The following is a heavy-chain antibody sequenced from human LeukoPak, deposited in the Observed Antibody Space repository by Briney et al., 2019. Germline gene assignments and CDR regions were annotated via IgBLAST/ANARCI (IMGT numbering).Heavy chain of an antibody. V-gene: IGHV3-53*01. CDR3: ASLKGLFDYFDH. D-gene: IGHD3-22*01. CDR1: GFIVSNNY. CDR2: LYNAGST. J-gene: IGHJ4*02. Sequence: GVSLRLSCVASGFIVSNNYMSWVRQAPGKGLEWVSVLYNAGSTYYADSVKGRFTISRDNSKNTLYLQMYSLRAEDTAVYYCASLKGLFDYFDHWGQGILVTVSS.